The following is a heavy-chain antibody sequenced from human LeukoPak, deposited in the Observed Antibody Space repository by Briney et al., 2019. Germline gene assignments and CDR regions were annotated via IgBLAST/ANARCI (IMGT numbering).Heavy chain of an antibody. CDR2: IIPIFGTA. D-gene: IGHD2-15*01. Sequence: SVKVSCTASGGTFSSYAISWVRQAPGQGLEWMGGIIPIFGTANYAQKFQGRVTITADESTSTAYMELSSLRSEDTAVYYCARDALPDGVVVVAATLNWFDPWGQGTLVTVSS. CDR1: GGTFSSYA. V-gene: IGHV1-69*13. CDR3: ARDALPDGVVVVAATLNWFDP. J-gene: IGHJ5*02.